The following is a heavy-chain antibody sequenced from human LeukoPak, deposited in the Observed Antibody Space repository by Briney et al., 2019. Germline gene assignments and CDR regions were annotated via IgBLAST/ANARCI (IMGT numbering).Heavy chain of an antibody. CDR3: AIASRIAAAGGGGFEYFQH. Sequence: ASVKVSCKASGYTFTGYYMDWVRQAPGQGLEWMGWINPNSGGTNYAQKFQGRVTMTRDTSISTAYMELSRLRSDDTAVYYCAIASRIAAAGGGGFEYFQHWGQGTLVTVSS. CDR2: INPNSGGT. CDR1: GYTFTGYY. D-gene: IGHD6-13*01. V-gene: IGHV1-2*02. J-gene: IGHJ1*01.